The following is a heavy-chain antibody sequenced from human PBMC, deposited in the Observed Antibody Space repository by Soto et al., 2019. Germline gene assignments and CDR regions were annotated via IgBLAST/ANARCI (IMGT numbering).Heavy chain of an antibody. J-gene: IGHJ6*02. CDR2: IYYSGST. V-gene: IGHV4-59*01. Sequence: SETLSLTCTVSGGSISSYYWSWIRQPPGKGLEWIGYIYYSGSTNYNPSLKSRVTISVDTSKNQFSLKLSSVTAADTAVYYCARGSPAYYGMDVWGQGPTVTVSS. D-gene: IGHD3-10*01. CDR1: GGSISSYY. CDR3: ARGSPAYYGMDV.